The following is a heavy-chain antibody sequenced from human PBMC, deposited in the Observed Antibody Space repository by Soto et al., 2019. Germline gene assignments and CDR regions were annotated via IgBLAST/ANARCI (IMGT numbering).Heavy chain of an antibody. V-gene: IGHV4-38-2*02. Sequence: SETLSLTCDVSGFSISSGYYWGWIRQPPGKGLEWIGSMYYSGTTHYNPSLKSRVTISVDTSTNQVSLRLTSVTAADTAVYYCVRDVRSGDYRFDYWGQGTLVTVSS. CDR3: VRDVRSGDYRFDY. CDR1: GFSISSGYY. CDR2: MYYSGTT. J-gene: IGHJ4*02. D-gene: IGHD3-22*01.